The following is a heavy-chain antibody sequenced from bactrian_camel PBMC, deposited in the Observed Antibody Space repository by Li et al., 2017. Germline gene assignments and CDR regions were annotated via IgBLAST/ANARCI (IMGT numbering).Heavy chain of an antibody. CDR1: GLRSNSCG. V-gene: IGHV3S53*01. D-gene: IGHD6*01. J-gene: IGHJ4*01. CDR3: KTTGPSAVVACSGN. Sequence: VQLVESGGGSVQAGGSLRLSCTAPGLRSNSCGMDWYRQAAGKQREWLSYISTDGRISYADSVRGRFTISKDDAKDTVYLQMNSLKPEDTGMYLCKTTGPSAVVACSGNWGQGTQVTVS. CDR2: ISTDGRI.